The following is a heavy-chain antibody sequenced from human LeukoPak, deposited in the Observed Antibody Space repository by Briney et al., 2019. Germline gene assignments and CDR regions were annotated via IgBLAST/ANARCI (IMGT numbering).Heavy chain of an antibody. Sequence: GESLKISCKGSGYSFTNYWIGWVRQMPGKGLEWMGIIYPGDSDTRYSPSFQGQVTISADKSISTAYLQWSSLKASDTAMYYCARHGVLRFGELVHIDYWGQGTLVTVSS. CDR3: ARHGVLRFGELVHIDY. J-gene: IGHJ4*02. V-gene: IGHV5-51*01. D-gene: IGHD3-10*01. CDR1: GYSFTNYW. CDR2: IYPGDSDT.